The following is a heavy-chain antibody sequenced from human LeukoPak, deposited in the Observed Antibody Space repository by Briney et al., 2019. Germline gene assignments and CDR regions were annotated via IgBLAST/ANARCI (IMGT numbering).Heavy chain of an antibody. Sequence: SETLSLTCTVSGASISSYYWSWIRQPPGKGLEWIGYIYYSGSTNYNPSLKSRVTISVDTSKNQFSLKLSSVTAADTAVYYCARGFTGSSSWYDYWGQGTLVTVSS. J-gene: IGHJ4*02. CDR1: GASISSYY. CDR3: ARGFTGSSSWYDY. CDR2: IYYSGST. D-gene: IGHD6-13*01. V-gene: IGHV4-59*08.